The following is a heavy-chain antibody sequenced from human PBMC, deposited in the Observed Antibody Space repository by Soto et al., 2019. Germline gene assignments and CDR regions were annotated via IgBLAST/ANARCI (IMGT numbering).Heavy chain of an antibody. J-gene: IGHJ4*02. V-gene: IGHV4-30-4*01. D-gene: IGHD4-17*01. CDR2: ISYSGTT. CDR3: ATMGTPVTGLYYFDY. CDR1: DGSISSGNYY. Sequence: SETLSLTCPVSDGSISSGNYYWSWIRQPPGKGLEWIGFISYSGTTHYSASLRSRVSISVDTSKNQFSLDLSSVTAADTAVYYCATMGTPVTGLYYFDYWGQGTLVTVSS.